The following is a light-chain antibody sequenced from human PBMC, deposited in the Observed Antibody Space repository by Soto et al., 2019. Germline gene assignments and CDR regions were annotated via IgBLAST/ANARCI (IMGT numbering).Light chain of an antibody. V-gene: IGLV1-40*01. CDR2: GNS. CDR1: SSNIGAGYD. J-gene: IGLJ2*01. Sequence: QSVLTQPPSVSGAPGQRVTISCTGSSSNIGAGYDVHWYQQLPGTAPKLLIYGNSNRPSGVPDRFAGSKSGTSASLAITGLHAEDEADYYCQSFDSRLSGYVFGGGTKLTVL. CDR3: QSFDSRLSGYV.